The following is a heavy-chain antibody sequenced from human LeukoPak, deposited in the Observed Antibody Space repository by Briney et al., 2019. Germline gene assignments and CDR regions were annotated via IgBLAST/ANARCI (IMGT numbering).Heavy chain of an antibody. Sequence: GSLRLSCAASGFTFSNAWMSWVRQAPGKGLEWVGRIKCKTDGGTTDYAAPVKGRFTISRDDSKNTLYLQMNSLKTEDTAVYYCTTDQILDCSSTSCYLADYWGQGTLVTVSS. D-gene: IGHD2-2*01. V-gene: IGHV3-15*01. CDR3: TTDQILDCSSTSCYLADY. CDR1: GFTFSNAW. J-gene: IGHJ4*02. CDR2: IKCKTDGGTT.